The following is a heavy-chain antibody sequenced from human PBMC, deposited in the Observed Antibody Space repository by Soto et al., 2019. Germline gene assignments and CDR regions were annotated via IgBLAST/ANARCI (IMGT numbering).Heavy chain of an antibody. CDR1: GFTFSSYA. Sequence: GGSLRLSCAASGFTFSSYAMSWVRQAPGKGLEWVSAISGSGGSTYYADSVKGRFTISRDNAKNSLYLQMNSLRAEDTAVYYCARGQDIVVVVAATDPRYYYMDVWGKGTTVTVSS. CDR2: ISGSGGST. V-gene: IGHV3-23*01. D-gene: IGHD2-15*01. J-gene: IGHJ6*03. CDR3: ARGQDIVVVVAATDPRYYYMDV.